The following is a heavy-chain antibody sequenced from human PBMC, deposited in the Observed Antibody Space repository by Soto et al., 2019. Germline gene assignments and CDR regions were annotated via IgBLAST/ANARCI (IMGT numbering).Heavy chain of an antibody. D-gene: IGHD3-16*01. J-gene: IGHJ6*04. CDR3: TRARGIRDYYFYDGMDV. CDR2: IRSKAYGGTT. CDR1: GFTFGDYA. V-gene: IGHV3-49*03. Sequence: QTGGSLRLSCTASGFTFGDYAMSWFRQAPGKGLEWVGFIRSKAYGGTTEYAASVKGRFTISRDDSKSIAYLQMNSLKTEDTAVYYCTRARGIRDYYFYDGMDVWGKGTTVTV.